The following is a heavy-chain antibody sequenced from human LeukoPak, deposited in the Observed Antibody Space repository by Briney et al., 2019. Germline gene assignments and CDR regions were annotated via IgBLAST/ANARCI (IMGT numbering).Heavy chain of an antibody. CDR2: IIASFGTA. Sequence: ASVKVSCKASGYTFTSYYMHWVRQAPGQGLEWMGGIIASFGTANYAQKFQGRVTISADESSGTAYMELSSLRSEDTAVYYCARVVTPRYCSSTSCYWKGWFDPWGQGTLVTVSS. D-gene: IGHD2-2*01. J-gene: IGHJ5*02. CDR1: GYTFTSYY. V-gene: IGHV1-69*13. CDR3: ARVVTPRYCSSTSCYWKGWFDP.